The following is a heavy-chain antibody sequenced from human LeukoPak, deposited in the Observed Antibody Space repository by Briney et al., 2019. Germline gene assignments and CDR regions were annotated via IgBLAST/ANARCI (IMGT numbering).Heavy chain of an antibody. CDR3: ANTPRDYYDSSGYYDY. V-gene: IGHV4-39*01. CDR2: IYYSGST. J-gene: IGHJ4*02. D-gene: IGHD3-22*01. Sequence: SQTLSLTCTVSGGSISSGGYYWSWIRQPPGKGLEWIGSIYYSGSTYYNPSLKSRVTISVDTSKNQFSLKLSSVTAADTAVYYCANTPRDYYDSSGYYDYWGQGTLVTVSS. CDR1: GGSISSGGYY.